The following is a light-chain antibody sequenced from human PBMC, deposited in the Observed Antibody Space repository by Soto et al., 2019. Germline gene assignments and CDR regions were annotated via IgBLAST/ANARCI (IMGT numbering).Light chain of an antibody. J-gene: IGKJ4*01. V-gene: IGKV1-39*01. CDR1: QSISSY. Sequence: DIQMTQSPSSLSASVGDRVTITCQASQSISSYLNWYQQKPGKAPKLLIYAASSLQSGVPSRFSGSGSGTDFTLTISSLQPEDFATYYCQQSYSTPTTFGGGTKVEIK. CDR2: AAS. CDR3: QQSYSTPTT.